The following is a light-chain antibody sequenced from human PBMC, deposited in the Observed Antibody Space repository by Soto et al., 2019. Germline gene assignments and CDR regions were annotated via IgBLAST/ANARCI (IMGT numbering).Light chain of an antibody. J-gene: IGKJ1*01. Sequence: IVLAQSPGSLSLSPWERATLSCRANQSVSNSYLAWYQQKPGQAPRPIIYAASSRATGIPDRFSGSGSGTDFTLTISRLEPEDFAVYYCQQYGSSPWTFGQGTKVDIK. V-gene: IGKV3-20*01. CDR2: AAS. CDR1: QSVSNSY. CDR3: QQYGSSPWT.